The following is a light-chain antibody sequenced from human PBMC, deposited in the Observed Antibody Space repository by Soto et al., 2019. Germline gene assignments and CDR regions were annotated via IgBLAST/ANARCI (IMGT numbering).Light chain of an antibody. V-gene: IGKV1-39*01. CDR3: QHSYSISWT. J-gene: IGKJ1*01. Sequence: DIQMPQSPSSLSASVGDRVIITCRASPSITNFLSWYQQKPGKAPDLLIYAASSLQSGVPSRCSGSGSGTDFTVTIISLKTQEFATDYCQHSYSISWTFGHRTKVDSK. CDR1: PSITNF. CDR2: AAS.